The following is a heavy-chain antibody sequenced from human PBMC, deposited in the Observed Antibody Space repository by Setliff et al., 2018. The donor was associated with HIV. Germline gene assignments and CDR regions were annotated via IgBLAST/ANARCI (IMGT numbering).Heavy chain of an antibody. V-gene: IGHV4-31*03. CDR1: GDPITSGGYS. CDR3: ARENGWLFGWFDP. J-gene: IGHJ5*02. Sequence: SETLSLTCTVSGDPITSGGYSWTWIRQPPGKALEWVGYIYYSGRTSHSGSTYYNPSVASRITISGDTSKNQFSLKLTSVTAADTAIYYCARENGWLFGWFDPWGQGTPVTVSS. D-gene: IGHD3-22*01. CDR2: IYYSGRTSHSGST.